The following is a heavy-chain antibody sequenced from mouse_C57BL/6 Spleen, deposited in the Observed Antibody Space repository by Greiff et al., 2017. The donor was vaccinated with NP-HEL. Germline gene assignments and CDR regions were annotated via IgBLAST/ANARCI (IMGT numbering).Heavy chain of an antibody. J-gene: IGHJ3*01. Sequence: EVKLMESGPGLVKPSQSLSLTCSVTGYSITSGYSWNWIRQFPGNKLEWMGYISYDGSNNYNPSLKNRISITRDTSKNQFFLKLNSVTTEDTATYYCARDSSGYVWFAYWGQGTLVTVSA. CDR3: ARDSSGYVWFAY. V-gene: IGHV3-6*01. D-gene: IGHD3-2*02. CDR2: ISYDGSN. CDR1: GYSITSGYS.